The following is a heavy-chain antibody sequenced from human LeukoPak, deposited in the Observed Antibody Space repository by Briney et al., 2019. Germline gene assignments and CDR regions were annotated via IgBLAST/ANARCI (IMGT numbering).Heavy chain of an antibody. J-gene: IGHJ6*02. Sequence: GGSLRLSCAASGFTVSSDYMSWVRQAPGKGLEGVSVFYSGGSTYYADSVKGRFTISRDHSKNTLCLQMNSLRAEDTAVYYCARTPFSFVSHYYYGMDVWGQGTTVTVSS. V-gene: IGHV3-53*01. CDR3: ARTPFSFVSHYYYGMDV. D-gene: IGHD3-3*01. CDR2: FYSGGST. CDR1: GFTVSSDY.